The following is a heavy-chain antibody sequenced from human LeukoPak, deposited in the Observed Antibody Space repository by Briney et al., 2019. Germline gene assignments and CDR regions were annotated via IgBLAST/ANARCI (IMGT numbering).Heavy chain of an antibody. CDR1: GFTFSSYS. V-gene: IGHV3-48*01. Sequence: PGGSLRLSCAASGFTFSSYSMNWVRQAPGKGLEWVSYISSSSSTIYYADSLKGRFTISRDNAKNSLYLQMNSLRAEDTAVYYCAARGYYYDSSGYLGYWGQGTLVTVSS. D-gene: IGHD3-22*01. J-gene: IGHJ4*02. CDR3: AARGYYYDSSGYLGY. CDR2: ISSSSSTI.